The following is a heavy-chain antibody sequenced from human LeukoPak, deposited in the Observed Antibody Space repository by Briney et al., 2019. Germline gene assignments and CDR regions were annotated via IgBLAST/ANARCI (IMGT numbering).Heavy chain of an antibody. Sequence: GGSLSLSCVASGFRFSGYVMKWVRQAPGKGLEWISTISMSSSYMYYADSVRGRFTISRDNAKNSLYLQMTSLRAEDAAVYYCAREDYSSGNPTIDHWGQGTLVTVSS. V-gene: IGHV3-21*01. D-gene: IGHD3-10*01. CDR2: ISMSSSYM. CDR3: AREDYSSGNPTIDH. J-gene: IGHJ4*02. CDR1: GFRFSGYV.